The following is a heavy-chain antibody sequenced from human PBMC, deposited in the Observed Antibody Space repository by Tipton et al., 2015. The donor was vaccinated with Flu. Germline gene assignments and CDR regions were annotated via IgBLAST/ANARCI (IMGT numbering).Heavy chain of an antibody. CDR1: GGSFSGYY. J-gene: IGHJ4*02. CDR2: INHSGST. D-gene: IGHD6-19*01. V-gene: IGHV4-34*01. Sequence: TLSLTCAVYGGSFSGYYWSWIRQPPGKGLEWIGEINHSGSTNYNPSLKSRVTISVDTSKNQFSLKLSSVTAADTAVYYCATWYSSGWYSIDYWGQGTLVTVSS. CDR3: ATWYSSGWYSIDY.